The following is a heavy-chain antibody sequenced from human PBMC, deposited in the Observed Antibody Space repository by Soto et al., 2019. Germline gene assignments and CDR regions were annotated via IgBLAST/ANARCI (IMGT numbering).Heavy chain of an antibody. V-gene: IGHV4-34*01. CDR2: INHSGST. J-gene: IGHJ3*02. Sequence: SETLSLTCAVYGGSFSGYYWSWIRQPPGKGLEWIGEINHSGSTNYNPSLKSRVTISVDTSKNQFSLKLSSVTAADTAVYYCARVARRVFGSYGSGHDAFDIWGQGTMVTVSS. D-gene: IGHD3-10*01. CDR1: GGSFSGYY. CDR3: ARVARRVFGSYGSGHDAFDI.